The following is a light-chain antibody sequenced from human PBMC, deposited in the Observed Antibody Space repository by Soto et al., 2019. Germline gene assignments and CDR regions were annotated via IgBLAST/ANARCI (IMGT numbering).Light chain of an antibody. J-gene: IGKJ4*01. CDR3: QQYDNWPSVT. CDR1: QSVGRS. Sequence: IVMTQSPATLSVSPGERATLSCRACQSVGRSLAWYQQKPGQAPRLLIYGTSARATGIPATFSGSGSGTEFTLTISSLQSEDFAIYYCQQYDNWPSVTFGGGTKVEIK. V-gene: IGKV3-15*01. CDR2: GTS.